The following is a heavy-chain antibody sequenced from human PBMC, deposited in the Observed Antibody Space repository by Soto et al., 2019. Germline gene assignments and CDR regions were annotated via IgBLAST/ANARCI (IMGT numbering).Heavy chain of an antibody. CDR3: ATSASGYDFRFDY. Sequence: LSLTCAVSGGSISSGGYSWSWILQPPGKGLEWIGYIYHSGSTYYNPSLKSRVTISVDRSKNQFSLKLSSVTAADTAVYYCATSASGYDFRFDYWGQGTLVTVSS. CDR1: GGSISSGGYS. V-gene: IGHV4-30-2*01. J-gene: IGHJ4*02. D-gene: IGHD5-12*01. CDR2: IYHSGST.